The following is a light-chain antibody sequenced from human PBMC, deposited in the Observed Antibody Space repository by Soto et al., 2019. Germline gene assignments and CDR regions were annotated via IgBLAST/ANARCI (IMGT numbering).Light chain of an antibody. CDR2: SAS. J-gene: IGKJ4*01. V-gene: IGKV3-15*01. CDR3: QQYNEWPLT. CDR1: QSVSNN. Sequence: IVMTQSPATLSVSPGERATLSCRASQSVSNNLAWYQQKPGQAPRLLIYSASTRATGIPARFSGSASGTEFTLSISSLQSEDFAVYYCQQYNEWPLTFGGGTKVETK.